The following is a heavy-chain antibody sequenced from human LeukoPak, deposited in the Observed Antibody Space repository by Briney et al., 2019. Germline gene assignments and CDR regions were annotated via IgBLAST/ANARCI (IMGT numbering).Heavy chain of an antibody. Sequence: SETLSLTCAVYGGSFSGYYWSWIRQPPGKGLEWIGEINHSGSTNYNPSLKSRVTISVDTSKNQFSLKLSSVTAADTAVYYCARETSYYYGSGSYLDWFDPWGQGTLVTVSS. CDR3: ARETSYYYGSGSYLDWFDP. J-gene: IGHJ5*02. CDR1: GGSFSGYY. CDR2: INHSGST. D-gene: IGHD3-10*01. V-gene: IGHV4-34*01.